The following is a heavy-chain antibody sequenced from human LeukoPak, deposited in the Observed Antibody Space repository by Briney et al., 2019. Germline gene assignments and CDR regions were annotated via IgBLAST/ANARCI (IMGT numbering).Heavy chain of an antibody. D-gene: IGHD2-2*01. CDR2: FYYSGST. V-gene: IGHV4-59*02. CDR1: SGSVNSYY. CDR3: ARGDNNYAH. Sequence: SETLSLTCTVSSGSVNSYYWSWIRQPPGKGLEWIGYFYYSGSTKYNPSLKSRVAISVDTSKNQFSLKLNSVTAADTAVYYCARGDNNYAHWGRGTLVTVSS. J-gene: IGHJ4*02.